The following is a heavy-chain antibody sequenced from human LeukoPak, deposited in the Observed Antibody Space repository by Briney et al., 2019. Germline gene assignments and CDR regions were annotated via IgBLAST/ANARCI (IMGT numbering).Heavy chain of an antibody. V-gene: IGHV1-8*01. CDR1: GYTFTSYD. CDR2: MNPNSGNT. CDR3: ARVPTRRSRSPNFDY. D-gene: IGHD2-15*01. J-gene: IGHJ4*02. Sequence: ASVKVSCKASGYTFTSYDINWVRQAPGQGLEWMGWMNPNSGNTGYAQKFQGRVTMTRNTSISTAYMELSSLRSEDTVVYYCARVPTRRSRSPNFDYWGQGTLVTVSS.